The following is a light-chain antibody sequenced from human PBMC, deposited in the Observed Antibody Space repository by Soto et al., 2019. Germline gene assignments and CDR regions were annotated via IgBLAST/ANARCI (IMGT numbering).Light chain of an antibody. CDR1: HGVGNN. CDR2: GAS. CDR3: QQYHQWPVA. V-gene: IGKV3-15*01. J-gene: IGKJ4*01. Sequence: VMTQSPTTLSVSPGERATLSCRASHGVGNNLAWYQQIPGQAPRLLIYGASTRATGVPARFSGSGSATQFTLTISSLQSEDFGFYYCQQYHQWPVAFGGGTKVDSK.